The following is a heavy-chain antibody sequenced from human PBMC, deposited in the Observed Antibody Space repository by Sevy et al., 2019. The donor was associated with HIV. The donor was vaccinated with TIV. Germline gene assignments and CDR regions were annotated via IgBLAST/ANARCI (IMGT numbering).Heavy chain of an antibody. V-gene: IGHV4-31*03. Sequence: SETLSLTCSVSGAFISSATYYWTWIRQHPGKGLEWIGDISYSGRTYLNPSLKSRVTISLDTSKNQFSLKVSSVTAADTASYDSGRRAYSGYDLGSKAGSFDYWGQGTLVTVSS. J-gene: IGHJ4*02. D-gene: IGHD5-12*01. CDR2: ISYSGRT. CDR1: GAFISSATYY. CDR3: GRRAYSGYDLGSKAGSFDY.